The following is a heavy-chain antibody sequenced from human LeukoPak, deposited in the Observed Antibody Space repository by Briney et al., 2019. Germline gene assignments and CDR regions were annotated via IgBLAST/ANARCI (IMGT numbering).Heavy chain of an antibody. D-gene: IGHD5-12*01. J-gene: IGHJ4*02. V-gene: IGHV1-2*02. CDR3: ARDVEWLYYFDY. CDR2: INPNSGGT. CDR1: GYTFTGYY. Sequence: ASVKVSRKASGYTFTGYYMHWVRQAPGQGLEWMGWINPNSGGTNYAQKFQGRVTMTRDTSISTAYMELSRLRSDDTAVYYCARDVEWLYYFDYWGQGTLVTVSS.